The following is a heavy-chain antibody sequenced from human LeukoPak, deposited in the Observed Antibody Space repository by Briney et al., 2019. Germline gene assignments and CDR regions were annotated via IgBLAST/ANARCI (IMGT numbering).Heavy chain of an antibody. CDR2: IDPDSGDT. Sequence: ASVKVSCKASGYTFTGHYMHWVRQAPGQGLEWMGRIDPDSGDTKFAQKFQGRVTMTEDTSISTAYMELTSLRSDDTAVYFCARSLTGNFWYFDLWGRGTLVSVSS. D-gene: IGHD7-27*01. CDR3: ARSLTGNFWYFDL. J-gene: IGHJ2*01. CDR1: GYTFTGHY. V-gene: IGHV1-2*06.